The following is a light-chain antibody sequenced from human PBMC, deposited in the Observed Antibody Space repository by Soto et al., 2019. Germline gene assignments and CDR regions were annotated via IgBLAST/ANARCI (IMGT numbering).Light chain of an antibody. CDR1: SSDVGSYNY. V-gene: IGLV2-14*01. J-gene: IGLJ2*01. CDR2: DVS. CDR3: SSYTSSSTVVV. Sequence: QSVLTQPASVSGCPGQSITISGTGTSSDVGSYNYVSWYQQHPGKAPKLMIYDVSNRPSGVSNRFSGSKSGNTASLTISGLQAEDEADYYCSSYTSSSTVVVFGGGIKLTVL.